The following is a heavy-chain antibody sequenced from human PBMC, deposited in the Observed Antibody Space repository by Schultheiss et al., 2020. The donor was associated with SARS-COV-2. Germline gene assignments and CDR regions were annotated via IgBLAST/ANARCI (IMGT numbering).Heavy chain of an antibody. Sequence: GSLRLSCAASGFTFSNAWMSWVRQPPGKGLEWIGSIYYSGSTYYNPSLKSRVTISVDTSKNQFSLKLSSVTAADTAVYYCARAKDAFDIWGQGTMVTVSS. J-gene: IGHJ3*02. CDR3: ARAKDAFDI. V-gene: IGHV4-4*02. CDR2: IYYSGST. CDR1: GFTFSNAW.